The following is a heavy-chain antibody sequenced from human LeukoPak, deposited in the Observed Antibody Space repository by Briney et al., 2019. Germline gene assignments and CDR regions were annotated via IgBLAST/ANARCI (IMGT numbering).Heavy chain of an antibody. D-gene: IGHD4-23*01. CDR2: ISSSSSYI. CDR3: ARGGLGNFD. J-gene: IGHJ4*02. Sequence: WGSLRLSCAASGFTFSTYSMNWVGQAPGKGLEWVSSISSSSSYIFYADSVKGRFTISRDNAKNSLYLQMNSLRAEDTAVYYCARGGLGNFDWGQGTLVTVSS. CDR1: GFTFSTYS. V-gene: IGHV3-21*01.